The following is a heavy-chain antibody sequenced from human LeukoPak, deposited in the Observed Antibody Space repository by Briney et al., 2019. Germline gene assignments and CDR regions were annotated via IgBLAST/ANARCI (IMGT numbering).Heavy chain of an antibody. V-gene: IGHV4-4*02. J-gene: IGHJ3*02. CDR1: GDSINNNYW. CDR3: GRHVYGDFFAAFDI. D-gene: IGHD4-17*01. Sequence: PSETLSLTRAVSGDSINNNYWWRWVRQFPGKGLEWIGEIYRSGSTSYNPSLKSRVTISMDKSKNQFSLNLSSVTAADTAVYYCGRHVYGDFFAAFDIWGQGTMVLVSS. CDR2: IYRSGST.